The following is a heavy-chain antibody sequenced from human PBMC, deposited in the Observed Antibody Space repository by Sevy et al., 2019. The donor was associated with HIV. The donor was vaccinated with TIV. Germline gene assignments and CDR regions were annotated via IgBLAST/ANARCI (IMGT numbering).Heavy chain of an antibody. CDR3: ARDLELMYSSVKRDYYYGMDV. CDR1: GFTFSSSW. D-gene: IGHD6-19*01. Sequence: GALRLSCAASGFTFSSSWMSWVRQAPGKGLEWVANIKQDGSEKYHVDSVKGRFTISRDNGKNSLYLQMNSLRAEDTAVYYCARDLELMYSSVKRDYYYGMDVWGQGTTVTVSS. CDR2: IKQDGSEK. V-gene: IGHV3-7*01. J-gene: IGHJ6*02.